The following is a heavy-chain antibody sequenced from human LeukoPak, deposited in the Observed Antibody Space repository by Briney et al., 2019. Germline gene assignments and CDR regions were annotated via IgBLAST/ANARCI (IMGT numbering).Heavy chain of an antibody. CDR3: ARHYYAVDV. V-gene: IGHV4-59*08. CDR1: GGSISSYY. Sequence: SETLSLTCTVSGGSISSYYWSWIRQPPGKGLEWIGYIYYSGSTDYNPSLKSRVTISVDTSKNQFSLKLSSVTAADTAVYYCARHYYAVDVWGQGTTVTVSS. D-gene: IGHD3-10*01. CDR2: IYYSGST. J-gene: IGHJ6*02.